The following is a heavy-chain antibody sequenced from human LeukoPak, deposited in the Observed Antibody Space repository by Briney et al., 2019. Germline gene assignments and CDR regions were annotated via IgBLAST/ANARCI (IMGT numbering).Heavy chain of an antibody. J-gene: IGHJ4*02. CDR2: ISSAGTT. V-gene: IGHV3-66*01. CDR3: ARDLEAANTYYFDY. CDR1: GFTVSSSY. Sequence: GGSLRLSCAASGFTVSSSYMSWVRQAPGKGLEWVSIISSAGTTYYADSVKGRFIISRDNSKNTVYLQVNSLRDEDTAVYYCARDLEAANTYYFDYWGQGTLVTVSS. D-gene: IGHD6-13*01.